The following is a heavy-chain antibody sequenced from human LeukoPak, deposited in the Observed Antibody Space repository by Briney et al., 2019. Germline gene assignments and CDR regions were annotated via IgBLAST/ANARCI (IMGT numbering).Heavy chain of an antibody. D-gene: IGHD3-10*01. Sequence: GGSLRLSCAASGFTFDDYGMSWVRHVAGQGLEWVSGIDWNGASTGYADPVKGRFTISRDNAKKSLYLQMNSLRAEDTALYYCARGSTMVSDYWGQGTLVTVSS. CDR2: IDWNGAST. CDR1: GFTFDDYG. J-gene: IGHJ4*02. V-gene: IGHV3-20*04. CDR3: ARGSTMVSDY.